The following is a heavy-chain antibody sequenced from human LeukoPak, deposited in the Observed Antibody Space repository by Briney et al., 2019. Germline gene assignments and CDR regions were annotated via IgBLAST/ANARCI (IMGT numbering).Heavy chain of an antibody. CDR1: GYSFTSYW. CDR2: ISPGDSDT. D-gene: IGHD3-22*01. Sequence: GESLKISFKGSGYSFTSYWIGWVRRKPGKGVEGMGIISPGDSDTRYSPSFQVQVTISAAKSISTAYLQWSSLTASDTAMYYCASPDYYDSSGYSPGVGYWGQGTLVTVSS. V-gene: IGHV5-51*01. CDR3: ASPDYYDSSGYSPGVGY. J-gene: IGHJ4*02.